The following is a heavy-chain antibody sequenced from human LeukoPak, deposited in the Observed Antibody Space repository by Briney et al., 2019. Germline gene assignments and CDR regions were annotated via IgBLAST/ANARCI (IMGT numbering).Heavy chain of an antibody. V-gene: IGHV1-8*01. J-gene: IGHJ6*02. CDR3: ARGGSLEWLPYYYYYYGVDV. CDR2: MNPNSGNT. D-gene: IGHD3-3*01. Sequence: RASVKVSCKASGYTFTSYDINWVRQATGQGLEWMGWMNPNSGNTGYAQKFQGRVTMTRNTSISTAYMELSSLRSEATAVYYCARGGSLEWLPYYYYYYGVDVWGQGTTVTVSS. CDR1: GYTFTSYD.